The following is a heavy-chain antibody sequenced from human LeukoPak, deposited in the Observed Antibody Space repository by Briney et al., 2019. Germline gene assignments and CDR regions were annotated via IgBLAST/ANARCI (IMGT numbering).Heavy chain of an antibody. CDR3: ARVAAAGFYYFDY. V-gene: IGHV1-69*13. D-gene: IGHD6-13*01. CDR2: IIPIFGTA. J-gene: IGHJ4*02. Sequence: SVKVSCKASGGTFSSYAISWVRQAPGQGLEWMGGIIPIFGTANYAQKFQGRVTITADESTSTAYMELGSLRSEDTAVYYCARVAAAGFYYFDYWGQGTLVTVSS. CDR1: GGTFSSYA.